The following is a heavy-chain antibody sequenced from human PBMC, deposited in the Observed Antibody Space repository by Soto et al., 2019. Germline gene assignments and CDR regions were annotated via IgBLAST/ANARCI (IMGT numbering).Heavy chain of an antibody. D-gene: IGHD1-1*01. J-gene: IGHJ4*03. CDR2: IHFSGRT. CDR1: GCSISGYY. Sequence: PSETLSLTCTVSGCSISGYYWSWIWQPPGKGLEWIGFIHFSGRTSYSPPLKSRVTISLDTSKNQFSLKLNYVTAADTAMYYCARHMDTSGNEAFDSWGQGTTVTVSS. CDR3: ARHMDTSGNEAFDS. V-gene: IGHV4-59*08.